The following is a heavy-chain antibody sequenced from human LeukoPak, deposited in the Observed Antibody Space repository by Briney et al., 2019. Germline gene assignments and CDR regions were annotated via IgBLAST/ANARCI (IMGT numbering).Heavy chain of an antibody. J-gene: IGHJ4*02. D-gene: IGHD3-3*01. Sequence: SETLSLTCSVSGGSISNGDYYWSWIRQPPGKGLEWIGYIYYSGSTYYNPSLKSRVTISVDTSKNQFSLKLSSVTAADTAVYYCARGDTIFGPYYFDYWGQGTLVTLSS. CDR2: IYYSGST. CDR3: ARGDTIFGPYYFDY. V-gene: IGHV4-30-4*08. CDR1: GGSISNGDYY.